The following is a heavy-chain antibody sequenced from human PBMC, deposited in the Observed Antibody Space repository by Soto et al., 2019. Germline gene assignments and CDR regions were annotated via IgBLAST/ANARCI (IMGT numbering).Heavy chain of an antibody. D-gene: IGHD3-22*01. V-gene: IGHV3-30*18. CDR2: ISYDGSNK. Sequence: PGGSLRLSCAASGFTFSSYGMHWVRQAPGKGLEWVAVISYDGSNKYYADSVKGRFTISRDNSKNTLYLQMNSLRAEDTAVYYCAKGSPRITMIVGTNFLVDYWGQGTLVTVSS. J-gene: IGHJ4*02. CDR1: GFTFSSYG. CDR3: AKGSPRITMIVGTNFLVDY.